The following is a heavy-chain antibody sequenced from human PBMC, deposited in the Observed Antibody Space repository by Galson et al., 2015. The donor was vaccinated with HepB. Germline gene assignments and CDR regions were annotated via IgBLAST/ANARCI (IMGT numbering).Heavy chain of an antibody. D-gene: IGHD3-9*01. CDR1: GYTRTELS. Sequence: VKVSCKVSGYTRTELSMHWVRQAPGKGLEWMGGFDPEDGETVYAQKFRGRVTMTEDTSTDTAYMDLSSLRSEDTAVYYCATGALRYFVLDVWGQGTTVTVSS. V-gene: IGHV1-24*01. CDR2: FDPEDGET. CDR3: ATGALRYFVLDV. J-gene: IGHJ6*02.